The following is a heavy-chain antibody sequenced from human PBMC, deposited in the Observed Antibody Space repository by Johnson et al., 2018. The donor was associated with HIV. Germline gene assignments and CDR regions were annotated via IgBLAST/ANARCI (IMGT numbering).Heavy chain of an antibody. J-gene: IGHJ3*02. Sequence: QVLLVESGGGVVQPGRSLRLSCAASGFSFSSYDMHWVRQAPGKGLEWVAVISYAEIDKYYADSVTGRFTVSRDNSKNTLYLQMNSLRAEDTALYYCAKDLGDPMIEVHAFDIWGQGTMVTVSS. CDR3: AKDLGDPMIEVHAFDI. D-gene: IGHD3-22*01. CDR2: ISYAEIDK. V-gene: IGHV3-30*18. CDR1: GFSFSSYD.